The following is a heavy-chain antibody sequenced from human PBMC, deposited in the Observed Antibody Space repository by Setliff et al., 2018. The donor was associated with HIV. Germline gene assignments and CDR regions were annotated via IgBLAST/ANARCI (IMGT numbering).Heavy chain of an antibody. Sequence: SETLSLTCTVSGGSISSGSYYWSWIRQPAGKGLEWIGRIYTSGSTNYNPSLKSRVTISVDTSKNQFSLKLSSVTAADTAVYYCARSPYSSSWTGVYYYYYGMDVWGQGATVTVSS. CDR1: GGSISSGSYY. V-gene: IGHV4-61*02. CDR3: ARSPYSSSWTGVYYYYYGMDV. D-gene: IGHD6-13*01. J-gene: IGHJ6*02. CDR2: IYTSGST.